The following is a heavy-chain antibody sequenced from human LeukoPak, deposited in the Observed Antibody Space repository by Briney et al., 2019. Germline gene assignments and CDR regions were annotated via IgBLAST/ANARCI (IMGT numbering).Heavy chain of an antibody. J-gene: IGHJ5*02. V-gene: IGHV1-69*13. CDR3: AREGRVYCTNGVCENWFDP. D-gene: IGHD2-8*01. CDR2: IIPIFGTA. Sequence: GASVKVSCKASGGTFSSYAISWVRQAPGQGLEWMGGIIPIFGTANYARKFQGRVTITADESTSTAYMELSSLRSEDTAVYYCAREGRVYCTNGVCENWFDPWGQGTLVTVSS. CDR1: GGTFSSYA.